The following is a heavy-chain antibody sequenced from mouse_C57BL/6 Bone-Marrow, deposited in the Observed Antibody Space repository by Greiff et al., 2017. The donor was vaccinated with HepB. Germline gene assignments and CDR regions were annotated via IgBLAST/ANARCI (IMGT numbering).Heavy chain of an antibody. Sequence: QVQLKQPGAELVKPGASVKLSCKASGYTFTSYWMHWVKQRPGQGLEWIGMIHPNSGSTNYNEKFKSKATLTVDKSSSTAYMQLSSLTSEDSAVYYCATVYYDYEGTFAYWGQGTLVTVSA. CDR3: ATVYYDYEGTFAY. J-gene: IGHJ3*01. CDR2: IHPNSGST. D-gene: IGHD2-4*01. V-gene: IGHV1-64*01. CDR1: GYTFTSYW.